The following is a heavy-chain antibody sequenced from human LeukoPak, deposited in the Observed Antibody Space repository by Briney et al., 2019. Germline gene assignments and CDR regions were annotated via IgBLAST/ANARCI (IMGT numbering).Heavy chain of an antibody. D-gene: IGHD5-24*01. CDR1: GVSISSYY. J-gene: IGHJ2*01. CDR2: IYYSGNT. CDR3: ARDRRWLQYYWYFDL. Sequence: SETLSLTCTVSGVSISSYYWSWIRQPPGKGLEWIGYIYYSGNTNYNPSLKSRVTISVDTSKNQFSLKLNSVTAADTAVYYCARDRRWLQYYWYFDLWGRGTLVTVSS. V-gene: IGHV4-59*01.